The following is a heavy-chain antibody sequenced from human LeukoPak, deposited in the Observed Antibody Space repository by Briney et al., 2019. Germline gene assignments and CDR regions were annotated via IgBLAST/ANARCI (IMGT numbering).Heavy chain of an antibody. CDR3: ASDTGDQHAFDI. CDR2: ITSSSSYI. V-gene: IGHV3-21*06. Sequence: GGSLRLSCTASGFTFNSYSMHWVRQSPGKGLEWVSSITSSSSYIYYADSVKGRFTISRDNARNSLYLQMNSLRAEDTAVYHCASDTGDQHAFDIWGQGTMVTVSS. D-gene: IGHD2-8*02. J-gene: IGHJ3*02. CDR1: GFTFNSYS.